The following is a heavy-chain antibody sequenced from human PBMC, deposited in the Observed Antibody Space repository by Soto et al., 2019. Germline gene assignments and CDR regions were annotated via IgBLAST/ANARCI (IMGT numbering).Heavy chain of an antibody. Sequence: EVQLVESGGGLVQPGRSLRLSCAASGFTFDDYAMHWVRQAAGKGLEWVSGISWNSGSIGYADSVKGRFTISRDNAKNSLSLQMNSLRAEDTALYYCAKDQNSGYPYYYYYMDVWGKGTTVTVSS. V-gene: IGHV3-9*01. CDR1: GFTFDDYA. CDR3: AKDQNSGYPYYYYYMDV. D-gene: IGHD5-12*01. CDR2: ISWNSGSI. J-gene: IGHJ6*03.